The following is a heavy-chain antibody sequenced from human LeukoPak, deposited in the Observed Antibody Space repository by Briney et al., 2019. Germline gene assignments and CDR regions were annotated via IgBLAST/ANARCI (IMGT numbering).Heavy chain of an antibody. J-gene: IGHJ6*03. V-gene: IGHV3-30*02. CDR2: IRYDGIAI. CDR3: AKGTSGIIAGGHDYYMDV. CDR1: GFTFSSHG. D-gene: IGHD6-13*01. Sequence: HPGGSLRLSCAASGFTFSSHGMHWVRQAPGKGLEWVTFIRYDGIAIQYADSVKGRFTISRDNSKNALYLQMISLRPEDTAVYFCAKGTSGIIAGGHDYYMDVWGKGTTVTISS.